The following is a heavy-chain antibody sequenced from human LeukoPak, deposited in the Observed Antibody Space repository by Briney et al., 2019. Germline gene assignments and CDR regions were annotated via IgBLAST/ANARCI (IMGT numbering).Heavy chain of an antibody. CDR3: VHRLKSGTSRGTHDVFDV. Sequence: GAGPTLVKPEQTLTLTCNVSGLSLSTTGVGVGWIRQTPGEAMEWLTVIYWDDEKRYSPSLKSRLTITMDTSRNQFVLTMTNMDPVDTATYYCVHRLKSGTSRGTHDVFDVWGQGTMVTVSS. D-gene: IGHD1-26*01. V-gene: IGHV2-5*02. J-gene: IGHJ3*01. CDR1: GLSLSTTGVG. CDR2: IYWDDEK.